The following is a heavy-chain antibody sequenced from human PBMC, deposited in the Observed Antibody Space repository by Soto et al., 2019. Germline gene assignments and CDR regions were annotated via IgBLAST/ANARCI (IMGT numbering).Heavy chain of an antibody. CDR2: FYYSGGS. J-gene: IGHJ5*02. Sequence: SETLSLTCTVSGGSMSSYYWIWMRQPPGEGLEWIGHFYYSGGSNYNPSLRSRVTISADMSKNQFSLSLSSVTAADTAVYYCARMPLGTTENHGWFDPWGQGTLVTVSS. V-gene: IGHV4-59*01. CDR3: ARMPLGTTENHGWFDP. D-gene: IGHD7-27*01. CDR1: GGSMSSYY.